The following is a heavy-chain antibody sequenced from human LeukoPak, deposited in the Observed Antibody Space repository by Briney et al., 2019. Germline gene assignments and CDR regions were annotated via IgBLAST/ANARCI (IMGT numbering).Heavy chain of an antibody. D-gene: IGHD6-25*01. J-gene: IGHJ4*02. Sequence: GESLQISSQGSGYRFTSYWIGWVRQIPGKGLEWMAIIYPADSDIRYSPSFQGQVTISADKSISTAYLQWSSLKASDTAMYYCARSLTAAAGDYWGQGTLVTVSS. V-gene: IGHV5-51*01. CDR1: GYRFTSYW. CDR3: ARSLTAAAGDY. CDR2: IYPADSDI.